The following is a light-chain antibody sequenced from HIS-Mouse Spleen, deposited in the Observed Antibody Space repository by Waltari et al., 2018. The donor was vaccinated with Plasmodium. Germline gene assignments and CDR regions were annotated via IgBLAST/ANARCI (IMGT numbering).Light chain of an antibody. J-gene: IGLJ3*02. V-gene: IGLV1-47*01. Sequence: QSVLTQPPSASGTPGQRVTISCSGSSSNIGSNYVYWYQQLPGTAPKLLIYRNNQRPVGVTDRLSGSKSGTSASLAISGLRSEDEADYYCAAWDDSLSGPVFGGGTKLTVL. CDR1: SSNIGSNY. CDR3: AAWDDSLSGPV. CDR2: RNN.